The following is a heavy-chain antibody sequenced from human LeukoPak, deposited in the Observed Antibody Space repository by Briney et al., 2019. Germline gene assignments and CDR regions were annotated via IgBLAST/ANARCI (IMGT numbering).Heavy chain of an antibody. CDR2: IYYSGST. Sequence: SETLSLTCTVSGGSISSDYWSWIRQPPREGLGWVGYIYYSGSTNYNPSLKSRVTISVDTSKNQFSLKLSSVTAADTAVYYCARAIGPEDIVGRITDHYYYMDVWGKGTTVTISS. D-gene: IGHD5-12*01. CDR3: ARAIGPEDIVGRITDHYYYMDV. J-gene: IGHJ6*03. V-gene: IGHV4-59*01. CDR1: GGSISSDY.